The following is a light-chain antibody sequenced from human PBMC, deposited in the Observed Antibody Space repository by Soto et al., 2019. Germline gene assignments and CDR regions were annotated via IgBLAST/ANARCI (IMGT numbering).Light chain of an antibody. CDR3: QHYNDWPPIT. CDR2: DAS. CDR1: QSFITS. J-gene: IGKJ5*01. Sequence: EIVLTQSPATLSLSPVERSTLSCRASQSFITSLAWYQQKPGQAPSLLVYDASNRATGIPTRFSGSGSGTDFTFRVINLVPEDVAVYYCQHYNDWPPITFGQGTRLEIK. V-gene: IGKV3-11*01.